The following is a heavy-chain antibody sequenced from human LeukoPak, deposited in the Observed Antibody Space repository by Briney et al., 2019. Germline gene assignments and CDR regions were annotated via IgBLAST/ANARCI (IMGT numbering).Heavy chain of an antibody. CDR1: GFSFRRYD. J-gene: IGHJ5*02. CDR2: RSYDGTSE. CDR3: ARAKGLAGSYLDNWFDP. Sequence: GTSLRLSCAASGFSFRRYDMHWVRQAPGKGLEWVAARSYDGTSELYADFVKGRFSISRDNSRNTLSLQMGTLRPEDTAIYYCARAKGLAGSYLDNWFDPWGQGTRVIVSS. D-gene: IGHD1-26*01. V-gene: IGHV3-30*04.